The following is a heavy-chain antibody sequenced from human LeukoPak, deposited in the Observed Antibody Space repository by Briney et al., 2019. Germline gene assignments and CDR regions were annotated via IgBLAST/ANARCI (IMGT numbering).Heavy chain of an antibody. V-gene: IGHV3-48*04. J-gene: IGHJ4*02. CDR3: ARCTAVAGNYFDY. D-gene: IGHD6-19*01. CDR1: GFTFSSYS. CDR2: ISSSSTI. Sequence: PGGSLRLSCAASGFTFSSYSMNWVRQAPGKGLEWVSYISSSSTIYYADSVKGRFTISRDNAKNSLYLQMNSLRAEDTAVYYCARCTAVAGNYFDYWGQGTLVTVSS.